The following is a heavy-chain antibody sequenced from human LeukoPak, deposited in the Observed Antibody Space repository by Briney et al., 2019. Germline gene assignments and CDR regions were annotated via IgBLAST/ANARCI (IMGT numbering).Heavy chain of an antibody. D-gene: IGHD3-3*01. J-gene: IGHJ4*02. CDR1: GGTFSSYA. V-gene: IGHV1-69*13. CDR2: IIPIFGTA. CDR3: ARADRPAYYDFWSGSDY. Sequence: GASVKVSCKASGGTFSSYAISWVRQAPGQGLEWMGGIIPIFGTANYAQKFQGRVTITADESTSTAYMELSSLRSEDTAVYYCARADRPAYYDFWSGSDYWGQGTLVTVSS.